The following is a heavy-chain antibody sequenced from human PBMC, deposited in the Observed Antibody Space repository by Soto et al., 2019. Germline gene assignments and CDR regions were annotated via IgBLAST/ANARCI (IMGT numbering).Heavy chain of an antibody. J-gene: IGHJ3*02. CDR2: FDPEDGET. V-gene: IGHV1-24*01. Sequence: ASVKVSCKVSGYTLTELSMHWVRQAPGKGLEWMGGFDPEDGETIYAQKFQGRVTMTEDTSTDTAYMELSSLRSEDTAVYYCATLGYCSSTSCYDAYDIWGQGTMVTVSS. CDR3: ATLGYCSSTSCYDAYDI. CDR1: GYTLTELS. D-gene: IGHD2-2*01.